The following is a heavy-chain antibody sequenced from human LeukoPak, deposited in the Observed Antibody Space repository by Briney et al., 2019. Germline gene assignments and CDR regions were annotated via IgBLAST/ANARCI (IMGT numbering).Heavy chain of an antibody. D-gene: IGHD2-2*01. V-gene: IGHV1-2*02. CDR2: INPNSGGT. J-gene: IGHJ5*02. CDR3: ARDPYIVVVPAANYKGGLDP. CDR1: GYTFTGYY. Sequence: ASVKVSCKASGYTFTGYYMHWVRQAPGQGLEWMGWINPNSGGTNYAQKFQGRVTMTRNTSISTAYMELSSLRSEDTAVYYCARDPYIVVVPAANYKGGLDPWGQGTLVTVSS.